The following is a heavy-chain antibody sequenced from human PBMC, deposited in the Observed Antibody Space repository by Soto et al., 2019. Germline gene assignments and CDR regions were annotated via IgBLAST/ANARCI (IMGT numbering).Heavy chain of an antibody. CDR2: IIPIFGTA. V-gene: IGHV1-69*06. J-gene: IGHJ4*02. CDR3: ARGLPDYYGSGSYSNVDY. CDR1: GGTFSSYA. Sequence: QVQLVQSGAEVKKPGSSVKVSCKASGGTFSSYAISWVRQAPGQGLEWMGGIIPIFGTANYAQKFQGRVTITADKSTSTAYMELSSLRSEDTAVYYCARGLPDYYGSGSYSNVDYWGQGTLVTVSS. D-gene: IGHD3-10*01.